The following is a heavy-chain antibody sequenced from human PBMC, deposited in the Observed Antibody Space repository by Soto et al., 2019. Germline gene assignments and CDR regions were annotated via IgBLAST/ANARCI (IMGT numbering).Heavy chain of an antibody. Sequence: GASVKVSCKASRGTFSSYTISWVRQAPGQGLEWMGRIIPILGIANYAQKFQGRVTITADKSTSTAYMELSSLRSEDTAVYYCASAGYYYGSGAYYMDVWGKGTTVTVSS. CDR3: ASAGYYYGSGAYYMDV. CDR1: RGTFSSYT. J-gene: IGHJ6*03. V-gene: IGHV1-69*02. CDR2: IIPILGIA. D-gene: IGHD3-10*01.